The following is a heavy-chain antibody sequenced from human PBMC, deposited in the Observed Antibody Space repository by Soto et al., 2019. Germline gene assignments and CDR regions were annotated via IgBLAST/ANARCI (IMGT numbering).Heavy chain of an antibody. V-gene: IGHV3-33*01. CDR2: IWYDGSNK. Sequence: QVQLVESGGGVVQPGRSLRLSCAASGFTFSSRGIHWVRQAPGKGLEWVAVIWYDGSNKYYADSVKGRFTISRDNSKNTVYLQMNSLRVEDTAVYHCARWVDEKRFDIWGQGTLVTVSS. J-gene: IGHJ5*02. CDR1: GFTFSSRG. CDR3: ARWVDEKRFDI. D-gene: IGHD2-15*01.